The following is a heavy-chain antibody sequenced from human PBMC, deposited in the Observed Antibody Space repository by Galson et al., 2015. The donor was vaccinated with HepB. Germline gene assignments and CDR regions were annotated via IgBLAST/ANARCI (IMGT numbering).Heavy chain of an antibody. Sequence: CAISGDSVSSNSAAWNWIRQSQSRGLEWLGRTYYRSKWYNDYAVSVKSRITINPDTSKNQFSLQLNSVTPEDTAVYYCARGDPIAVADSPGWDYWGQGTLVTVSS. D-gene: IGHD6-19*01. CDR1: GDSVSSNSAA. J-gene: IGHJ4*02. V-gene: IGHV6-1*01. CDR3: ARGDPIAVADSPGWDY. CDR2: TYYRSKWYN.